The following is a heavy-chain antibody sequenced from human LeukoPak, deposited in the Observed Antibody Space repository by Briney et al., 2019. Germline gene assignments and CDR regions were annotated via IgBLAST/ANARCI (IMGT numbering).Heavy chain of an antibody. CDR2: INHSGST. D-gene: IGHD1-26*01. J-gene: IGHJ5*02. Sequence: PSETLSLTCAVYGGSFSGYYWSWIRQPPGKGLEWIGEINHSGSTNYNPSLKSRVTISVDTSKNQFSLKLSSVTAADTAVYYCAGGSYPDWFDPWGQGTLVTVSS. CDR3: AGGSYPDWFDP. V-gene: IGHV4-34*01. CDR1: GGSFSGYY.